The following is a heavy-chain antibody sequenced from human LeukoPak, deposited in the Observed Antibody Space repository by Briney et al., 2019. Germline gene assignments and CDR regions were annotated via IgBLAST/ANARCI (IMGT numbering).Heavy chain of an antibody. D-gene: IGHD1-1*01. V-gene: IGHV3-53*01. CDR2: IYSGGST. J-gene: IGHJ4*02. CDR3: ARDRVNWNDVGGLFDY. CDR1: GFIVSSNY. Sequence: GGSLRLSCAASGFIVSSNYMSWVRQAPGKGLEWGSLIYSGGSTSYADSVKGRFTFSRDNSKNTLYLQMNSLRAEDTAVYYCARDRVNWNDVGGLFDYWGQGALVTVSS.